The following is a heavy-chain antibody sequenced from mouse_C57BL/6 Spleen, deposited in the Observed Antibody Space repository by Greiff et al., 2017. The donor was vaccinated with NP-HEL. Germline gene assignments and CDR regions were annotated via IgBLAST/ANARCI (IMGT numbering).Heavy chain of an antibody. J-gene: IGHJ1*03. CDR3: ASGGLDYGSSSWYFDV. CDR2: INPNYGTT. Sequence: VQLKQSGPELVKPGASVKISCKASGYSFTDYNMNWVKQSNGKSLEWIGVINPNYGTTSYNQKFKGKATLTVDQSSSTAYMQLNSLTSEDSAVYNGASGGLDYGSSSWYFDVWGTGTTVTVSS. V-gene: IGHV1-39*01. CDR1: GYSFTDYN. D-gene: IGHD1-1*01.